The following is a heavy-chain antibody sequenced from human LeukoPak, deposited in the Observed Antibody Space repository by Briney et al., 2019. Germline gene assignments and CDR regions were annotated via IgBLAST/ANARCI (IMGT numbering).Heavy chain of an antibody. J-gene: IGHJ4*02. D-gene: IGHD2-2*01. CDR3: ARDGRDIVVVPAAMVSTTAPALDY. CDR2: ISGSGGST. V-gene: IGHV3-23*01. CDR1: GFTFSSYA. Sequence: SGGSLRLSCAASGFTFSSYAMSWVRQAPGKGLEWVSAISGSGGSTYYADSVKGRFTISRDNSKNTLYLQMNSLRAEDTAVYYCARDGRDIVVVPAAMVSTTAPALDYWGQGTLVTVSS.